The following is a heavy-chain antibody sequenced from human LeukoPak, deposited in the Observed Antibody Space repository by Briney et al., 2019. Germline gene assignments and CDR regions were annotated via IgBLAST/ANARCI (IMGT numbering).Heavy chain of an antibody. Sequence: GGSLRLSCAASGFTFSSYSMNWVRQAPGKGLEWVSSISSSSSYIYYADSVKGRFTISRDNAKNSLYLQMNSLRAEDTAVYYCARLNSRVGDSSGPLDIWGQGTMVTVSS. CDR1: GFTFSSYS. D-gene: IGHD6-19*01. CDR3: ARLNSRVGDSSGPLDI. CDR2: ISSSSSYI. J-gene: IGHJ3*02. V-gene: IGHV3-21*01.